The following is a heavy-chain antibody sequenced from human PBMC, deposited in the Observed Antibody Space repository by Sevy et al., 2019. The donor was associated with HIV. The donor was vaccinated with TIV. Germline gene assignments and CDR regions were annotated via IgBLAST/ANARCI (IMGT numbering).Heavy chain of an antibody. CDR3: ARGAIVVVPAALYYYYGMDV. D-gene: IGHD2-2*01. J-gene: IGHJ6*02. Sequence: ASVKVSCKASGYTFTSYDINWVRQATGQGLEWMGWMNPNSGNTGYAQKFQGRVTMTRNTSISTAYMELSSLRSEDTAVYYCARGAIVVVPAALYYYYGMDVWGQGTTVTVSS. CDR1: GYTFTSYD. CDR2: MNPNSGNT. V-gene: IGHV1-8*01.